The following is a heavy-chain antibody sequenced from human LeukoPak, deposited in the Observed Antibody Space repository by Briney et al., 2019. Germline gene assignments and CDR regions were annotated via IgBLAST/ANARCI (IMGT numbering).Heavy chain of an antibody. CDR1: GFTFSDYY. D-gene: IGHD5-18*01. CDR2: ITSNGKSV. Sequence: GGSLRLSCAASGFTFSDYYMGWIRQAPGKGLEWVSYITSNGKSVYYAASVKGRFTISRDNAKNSLYLQMNSLRAEDTAMYYCARRATTERGHSYGLDFWGQGTLVTVSS. J-gene: IGHJ4*02. V-gene: IGHV3-11*04. CDR3: ARRATTERGHSYGLDF.